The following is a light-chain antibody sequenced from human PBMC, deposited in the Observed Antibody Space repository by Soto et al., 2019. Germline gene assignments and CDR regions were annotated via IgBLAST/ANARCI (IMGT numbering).Light chain of an antibody. J-gene: IGKJ2*01. V-gene: IGKV3-20*01. CDR3: QQYGSSPYT. Sequence: EIVLTQSPGTLTLSPGERATLSCRASQSVSSNYLAWYQQKPCQAPRLLIFGASSRATGIPDRFSGSGSGTDFPLTISRLEPEDFAVYYCQQYGSSPYTFGQGTKLEIK. CDR2: GAS. CDR1: QSVSSNY.